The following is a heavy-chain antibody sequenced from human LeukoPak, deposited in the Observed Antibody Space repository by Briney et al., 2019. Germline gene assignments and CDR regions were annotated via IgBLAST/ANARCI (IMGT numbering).Heavy chain of an antibody. Sequence: SETLSLTCTVSGGSISSYYWSWIRQPPGKGLEWIGYIYYSGSTNYNPSLKSRVTISVDTSKNQFSLKLSSVTAADTAVYYCARVPYGSGSYSKFDYWGQGTLVTVSS. CDR2: IYYSGST. CDR1: GGSISSYY. J-gene: IGHJ4*02. V-gene: IGHV4-59*12. D-gene: IGHD3-10*01. CDR3: ARVPYGSGSYSKFDY.